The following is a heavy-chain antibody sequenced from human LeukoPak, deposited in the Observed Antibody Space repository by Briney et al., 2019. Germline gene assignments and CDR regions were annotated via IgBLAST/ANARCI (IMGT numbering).Heavy chain of an antibody. CDR1: GGIFSSYG. Sequence: ASVKVSCKASGGIFSSYGISWVRQAPGQGLEWMGEVIPIFSITDYAQKFQGRVTITTDESTSTAYMELSSLTSEDTAVYYCARHYYGGWFGPWGQGTLLTVSS. CDR3: ARHYYGGWFGP. J-gene: IGHJ5*02. V-gene: IGHV1-69*05. D-gene: IGHD3-22*01. CDR2: VIPIFSIT.